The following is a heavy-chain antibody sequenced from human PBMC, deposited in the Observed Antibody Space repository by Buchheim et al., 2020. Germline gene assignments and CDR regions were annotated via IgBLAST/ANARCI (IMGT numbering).Heavy chain of an antibody. Sequence: QVQLQESGPGLVKPSETLSLTCTVSGGSISSYYWSWIRQPPGKGLEWIGYIYYSGSTNYNPSLKSRVTISVDTSKNKSSLKLSSVTAADTAVYYCARRYYDYVWGSYRFDYWGQGTL. J-gene: IGHJ4*02. CDR2: IYYSGST. CDR1: GGSISSYY. D-gene: IGHD3-16*02. V-gene: IGHV4-59*08. CDR3: ARRYYDYVWGSYRFDY.